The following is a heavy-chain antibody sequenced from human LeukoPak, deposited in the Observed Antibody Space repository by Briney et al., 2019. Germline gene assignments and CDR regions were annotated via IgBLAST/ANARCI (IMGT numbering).Heavy chain of an antibody. CDR2: ISLTGLT. CDR3: SRENGAFSPFGY. CDR1: GGSISNTNW. J-gene: IGHJ4*02. V-gene: IGHV4-4*01. Sequence: PETLSLTCGVSGGSISNTNWWSWVRQPPGQGLEWIGEISLTGLTHYNPSLESRVTVSLDKSKNQLSLNLTSVTAADTAVYFCSRENGAFSPFGYWGQGTLVTVLS. D-gene: IGHD2-8*01.